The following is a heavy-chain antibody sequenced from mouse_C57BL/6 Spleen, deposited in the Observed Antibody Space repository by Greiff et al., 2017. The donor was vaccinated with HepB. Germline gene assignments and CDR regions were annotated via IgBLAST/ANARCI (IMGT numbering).Heavy chain of an antibody. CDR1: GYAFTNYL. Sequence: VQLQQSGAELVRPGTSVKVSCKASGYAFTNYLIEWVKQRPGQGLEWIGVINPGSGGTNYNEKFKGKATLTADNSSSTAYMQLSSLTSEDSAVYFCARKGGYYGSSHFDYWGQGTTLTVSS. V-gene: IGHV1-54*01. D-gene: IGHD1-1*01. CDR2: INPGSGGT. J-gene: IGHJ2*01. CDR3: ARKGGYYGSSHFDY.